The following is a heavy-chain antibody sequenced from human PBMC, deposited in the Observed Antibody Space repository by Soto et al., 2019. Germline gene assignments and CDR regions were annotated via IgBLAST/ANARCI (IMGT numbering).Heavy chain of an antibody. V-gene: IGHV3-23*01. CDR3: AKDREDYDILTGYSLFVY. CDR1: EFTFSSYA. CDR2: ISGSGGST. Sequence: GGSLRLSCAASEFTFSSYAMSWVRQAPGKKLEWVSAISGSGGSTYYADSVKGRFTISRDNSKNTLYLQMNSLRAEDTAVYYFAKDREDYDILTGYSLFVYWGQGTLVTVSS. J-gene: IGHJ4*02. D-gene: IGHD3-9*01.